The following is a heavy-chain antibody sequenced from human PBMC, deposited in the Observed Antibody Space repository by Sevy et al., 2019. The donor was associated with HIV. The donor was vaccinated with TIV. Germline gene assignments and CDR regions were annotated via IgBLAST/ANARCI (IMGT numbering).Heavy chain of an antibody. CDR3: AREVSDYYDSSGYDY. CDR1: GFTFSSYG. V-gene: IGHV3-33*01. Sequence: GGSLRLSCAASGFTFSSYGMHWVRQAPGKGLEWVAGIWSDGSNKYYANSVKGRFTISRDNSKNTLYLQMNSLRAEDTAVYYCAREVSDYYDSSGYDYWGQGTLVTVSS. CDR2: IWSDGSNK. J-gene: IGHJ4*02. D-gene: IGHD3-22*01.